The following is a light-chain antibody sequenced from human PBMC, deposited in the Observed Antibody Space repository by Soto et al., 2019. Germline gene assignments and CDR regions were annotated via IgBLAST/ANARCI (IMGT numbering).Light chain of an antibody. Sequence: EMVLTHSPGTLSLSPGERATLSCSASQSVSSSYLAWYQQKPGQAPRLLIYGASSSATGIPDRFSGSGSGTDFTLTISRLEPEDFAVYYCQQYGSSLSITFGQGTRLEIK. J-gene: IGKJ5*01. CDR2: GAS. CDR1: QSVSSSY. CDR3: QQYGSSLSIT. V-gene: IGKV3-20*01.